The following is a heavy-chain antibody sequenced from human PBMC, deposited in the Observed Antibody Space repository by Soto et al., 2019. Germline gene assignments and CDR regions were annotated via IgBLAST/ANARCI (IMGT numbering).Heavy chain of an antibody. J-gene: IGHJ4*02. V-gene: IGHV5-10-1*01. Sequence: GESLKISCKGAGYRFITHCISWVRQMPGKGLEWMGRIDPSDSYTYYGPSFRGHVTVSADKSTDTAYLQWSSLKASDTAIYYCPRTIWEEGTATIIDFWGQGTLVTVSS. CDR1: GYRFITHC. D-gene: IGHD5-12*01. CDR2: IDPSDSYT. CDR3: PRTIWEEGTATIIDF.